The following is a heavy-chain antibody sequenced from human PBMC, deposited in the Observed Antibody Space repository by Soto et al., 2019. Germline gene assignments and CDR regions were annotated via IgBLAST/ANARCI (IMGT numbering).Heavy chain of an antibody. V-gene: IGHV1-46*01. Sequence: ASVKVSCKASGYTFTSYYMHWVRQAPGQGLEWMGIINPSGGSTSYAQKFQGRVTMTRDRSKNQFSLKLNSVTAADTAVYYCARVPLYWGQGTLVTVSS. CDR3: ARVPLY. CDR1: GYTFTSYY. J-gene: IGHJ4*02. CDR2: INPSGGST.